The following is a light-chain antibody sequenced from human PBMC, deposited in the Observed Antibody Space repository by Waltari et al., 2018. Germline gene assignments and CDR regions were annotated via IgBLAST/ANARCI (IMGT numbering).Light chain of an antibody. CDR2: EVT. CDR1: SNDVGGYNL. V-gene: IGLV2-23*02. CDR3: SSYAGSTTRLI. Sequence: QSALTKPAHVSGSPGQSITISCTGTSNDVGGYNLVSWYQQHPGNAPTLIIYEVTNRPSGVSSRFSGAKSGNTASLTISGLQAEDEADYYCSSYAGSTTRLIFGGGTKLTV. J-gene: IGLJ2*01.